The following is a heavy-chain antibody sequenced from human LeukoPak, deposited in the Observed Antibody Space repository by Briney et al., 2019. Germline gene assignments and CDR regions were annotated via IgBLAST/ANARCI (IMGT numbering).Heavy chain of an antibody. V-gene: IGHV3-11*04. J-gene: IGHJ4*02. D-gene: IGHD2-2*01. Sequence: PGGSLRLSCAASGFTFSDYYMSWIRQAPGKGLEWVSYISSSGSTIYYADSVKGRFTISRDNAKNSLYLQMNSLRAEDTAVYYCARLGYCSSTSCYGGAFDYWGQGTLVTVSS. CDR3: ARLGYCSSTSCYGGAFDY. CDR1: GFTFSDYY. CDR2: ISSSGSTI.